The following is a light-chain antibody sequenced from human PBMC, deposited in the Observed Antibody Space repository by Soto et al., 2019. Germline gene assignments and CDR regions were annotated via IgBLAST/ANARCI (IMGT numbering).Light chain of an antibody. J-gene: IGKJ1*01. V-gene: IGKV1-5*03. CDR2: KAS. CDR3: QHYNSYSEA. CDR1: QTISSW. Sequence: DIQMTQSPSTLSGSVGDRVTITCRASQTISSWLAWYQQKPGKAPKLLIYKASTLKSGVPSRFSGSGSGTEVTLTISGLQPDEFATYYCQHYNSYSEAVGQGTKVDIK.